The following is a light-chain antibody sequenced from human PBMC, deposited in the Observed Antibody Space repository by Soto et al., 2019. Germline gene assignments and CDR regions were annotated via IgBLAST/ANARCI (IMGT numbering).Light chain of an antibody. J-gene: IGKJ1*01. CDR1: QSVGSW. Sequence: DIQLTQSPSTLSASVGDRVTITCRASQSVGSWLAWYQQRPGKAPRLLIYDASSLDSGVPARFSGSGSGTELTLTVSSLQPDDFATYYCQQYDDYSWKTFGQGNKV. CDR2: DAS. CDR3: QQYDDYSWKT. V-gene: IGKV1-5*01.